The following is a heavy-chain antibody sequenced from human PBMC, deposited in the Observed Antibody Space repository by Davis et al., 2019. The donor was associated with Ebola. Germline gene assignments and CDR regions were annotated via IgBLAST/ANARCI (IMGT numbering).Heavy chain of an antibody. CDR1: GGSISSSSYY. CDR3: ARGRTYLTQSRDYYYYYYGMDV. CDR2: IYYSGST. V-gene: IGHV4-61*05. D-gene: IGHD1-14*01. J-gene: IGHJ6*02. Sequence: MPGGSLRLSCTVSGGSISSSSYYWSWIRQPPGKGLEWIGYIYYSGSTNYNPSLKSRVTISVDTSKNQFSLKLSSVTAADTAVYYCARGRTYLTQSRDYYYYYYGMDVWGQGTTVTVSS.